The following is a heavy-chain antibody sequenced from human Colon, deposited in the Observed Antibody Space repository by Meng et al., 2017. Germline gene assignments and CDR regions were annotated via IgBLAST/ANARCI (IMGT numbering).Heavy chain of an antibody. D-gene: IGHD1-26*01. Sequence: GESLKISCAASGFTFSSYAMHWVRQAPGKGLEWVAVISYDGSNKYYADSVKGRFTISRDNSKNTLYLKMNSLGAEDTAVYYCARVQGELLRYFDYWGQGTLVTVSS. CDR1: GFTFSSYA. CDR3: ARVQGELLRYFDY. J-gene: IGHJ4*02. CDR2: ISYDGSNK. V-gene: IGHV3-30*04.